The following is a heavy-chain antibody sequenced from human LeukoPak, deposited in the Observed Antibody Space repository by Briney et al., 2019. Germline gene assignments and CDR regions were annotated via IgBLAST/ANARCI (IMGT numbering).Heavy chain of an antibody. D-gene: IGHD4-17*01. V-gene: IGHV4-4*07. Sequence: SETLSLTCTVSGGSISSYYWSWIRQPAGRGLEWIGRIYTSGSTNYNPSLKSRVTMSVDTSKNQFSLKLSSVTAADTAVYYCARDRSTRYGAWIDYWGQGTLVTVSS. CDR3: ARDRSTRYGAWIDY. J-gene: IGHJ4*02. CDR1: GGSISSYY. CDR2: IYTSGST.